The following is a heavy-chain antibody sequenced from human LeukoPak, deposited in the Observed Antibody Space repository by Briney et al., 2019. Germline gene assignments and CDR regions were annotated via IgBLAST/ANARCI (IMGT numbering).Heavy chain of an antibody. CDR2: IRYDGSNK. D-gene: IGHD3-10*02. Sequence: GGSLRLSCAASGFTFSSYGMQWVRQAPGKGLEWGAFIRYDGSNKYYADSVKGRFTISRDNAKNSLFLKTDTLRGDDTGIYYCARDPNVLGITPYYFDFWGQGTLVTVSS. V-gene: IGHV3-30*02. CDR1: GFTFSSYG. CDR3: ARDPNVLGITPYYFDF. J-gene: IGHJ4*02.